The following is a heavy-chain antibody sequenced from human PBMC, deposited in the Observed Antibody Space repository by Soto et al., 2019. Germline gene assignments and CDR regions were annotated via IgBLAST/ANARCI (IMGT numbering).Heavy chain of an antibody. Sequence: GGSLRLSCAASGFTFSSYAMHWVRQAPGKGLEWVAVISYDGSNKYYADSVKGRFTISRDNSKNTLYLQMNSLRAEDTAVYYCARVRYCSGGSCYSPIYYYYYGMDVWGQGTTVTVSS. V-gene: IGHV3-30-3*01. CDR1: GFTFSSYA. CDR2: ISYDGSNK. CDR3: ARVRYCSGGSCYSPIYYYYYGMDV. D-gene: IGHD2-15*01. J-gene: IGHJ6*02.